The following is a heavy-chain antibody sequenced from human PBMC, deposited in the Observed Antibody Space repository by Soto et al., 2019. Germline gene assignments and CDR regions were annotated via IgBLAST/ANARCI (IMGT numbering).Heavy chain of an antibody. Sequence: QVQLQESGPGLVKPSETLSLTCTVSGGSVSSGSYYWSWIRQPPGKGLEWIGYIYYSGSTNHNPSLKSRVTISVDTSKNQFSLKLTSVTAADTAVYYCASDRSSYGGGPDAFDIWGQGTMVTVSS. D-gene: IGHD4-17*01. CDR3: ASDRSSYGGGPDAFDI. V-gene: IGHV4-61*01. J-gene: IGHJ3*02. CDR2: IYYSGST. CDR1: GGSVSSGSYY.